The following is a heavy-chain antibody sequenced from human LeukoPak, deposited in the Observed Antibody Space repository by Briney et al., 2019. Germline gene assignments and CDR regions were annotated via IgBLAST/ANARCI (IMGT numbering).Heavy chain of an antibody. CDR2: ISGSGGST. CDR3: ATDLRGCSGGSCYSYSL. D-gene: IGHD2-15*01. CDR1: GFTFSSYA. Sequence: PGASLRLSCAASGFTFSSYAMTWVRQAPGKGLEWVSAISGSGGSTYYADSVKGRFTISRDNSKNTLYLQMNGLRAGDTAVYYCATDLRGCSGGSCYSYSLWGQGTLVTVSS. V-gene: IGHV3-23*01. J-gene: IGHJ4*02.